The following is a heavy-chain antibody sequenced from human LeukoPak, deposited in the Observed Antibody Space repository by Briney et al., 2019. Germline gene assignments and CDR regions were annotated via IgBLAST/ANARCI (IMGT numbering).Heavy chain of an antibody. V-gene: IGHV3-7*01. CDR1: GFTFSNYW. CDR2: IKEDGREE. Sequence: GGSLRLSCVASGFTFSNYWMAWVRRAPGRGLEDMAKIKEDGREEYYVDSVRGRFTISRDNAKNSLYLQMNSLRGEDTAVYYCARDSGYRFIDYWGQGTLVTVSS. J-gene: IGHJ4*02. CDR3: ARDSGYRFIDY. D-gene: IGHD5-18*01.